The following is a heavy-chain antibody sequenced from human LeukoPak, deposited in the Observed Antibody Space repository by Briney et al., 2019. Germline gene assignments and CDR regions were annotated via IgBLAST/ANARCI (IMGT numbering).Heavy chain of an antibody. V-gene: IGHV4-39*07. D-gene: IGHD1-7*01. CDR3: ERGDGTTMYFDY. CDR1: GGSISSSSYY. Sequence: SETLSLTCTVSGGSISSSSYYCGWIRQPPGKGLEWIGSIYYSGSTYYNPSLKSRVPISVDTSKNQFSLKLSSVTAADTAVYYCERGDGTTMYFDYWGQGTLVTVSS. J-gene: IGHJ4*02. CDR2: IYYSGST.